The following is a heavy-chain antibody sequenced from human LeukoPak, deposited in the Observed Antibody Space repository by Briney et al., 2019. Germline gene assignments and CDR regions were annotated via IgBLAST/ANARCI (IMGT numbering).Heavy chain of an antibody. CDR2: IYYSGST. V-gene: IGHV4-4*07. Sequence: SETLSLTCTVSGGSISSYYWSWIRQPAGKGLEWIGRIYYSGSTNYNPSLKSRVTISVDTSKNQFSLKLSSVTAADTAVYYCARNYYDSSGYYYFDYWGQGTLVTVSS. CDR3: ARNYYDSSGYYYFDY. CDR1: GGSISSYY. D-gene: IGHD3-22*01. J-gene: IGHJ4*02.